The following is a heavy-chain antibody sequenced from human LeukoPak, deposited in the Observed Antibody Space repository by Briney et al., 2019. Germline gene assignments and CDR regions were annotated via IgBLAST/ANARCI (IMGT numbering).Heavy chain of an antibody. V-gene: IGHV4-31*03. D-gene: IGHD5-24*01. CDR3: ARNRDGYNSFDY. CDR2: IYYSGSS. Sequence: SETLSLTCTVSGGSINNGGYYWSWIRQHPGKGLEWIGYIYYSGSSYYNPSLRSRVTISVDTSKNHFSLKLSSVTAADTAVYYCARNRDGYNSFDYWGQGTLVTASS. CDR1: GGSINNGGYY. J-gene: IGHJ4*02.